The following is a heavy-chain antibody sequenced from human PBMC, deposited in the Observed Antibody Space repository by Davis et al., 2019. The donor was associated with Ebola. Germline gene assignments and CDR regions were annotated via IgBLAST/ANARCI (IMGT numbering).Heavy chain of an antibody. J-gene: IGHJ5*02. CDR3: ARGTGTTILNWFDP. Sequence: ASVKVSCKASGGTFSSYAISWVRQAPGQGLEWMGWINPNSGGTNYAQKFQGWVTMTRDTSISTAYMELSRLRSDDTAVYYCARGTGTTILNWFDPWGQGTLVTVSS. CDR2: INPNSGGT. D-gene: IGHD1-7*01. V-gene: IGHV1-2*04. CDR1: GGTFSSYA.